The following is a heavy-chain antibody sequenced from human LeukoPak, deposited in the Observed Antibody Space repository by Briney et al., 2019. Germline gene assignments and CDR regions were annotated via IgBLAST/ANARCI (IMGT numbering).Heavy chain of an antibody. CDR1: GYTFTSYD. CDR2: ISAYNGNT. V-gene: IGHV1-18*01. CDR3: ATGDTIGRTDY. J-gene: IGHJ4*02. D-gene: IGHD3-9*01. Sequence: ASVKVSCKASGYTFTSYDINWVRQATGQGLEWMGWISAYNGNTNYAQKLQGRVTMTTDTSTSTAYMELRSLRSDDTAVYYCATGDTIGRTDYWGQGTLVTVSS.